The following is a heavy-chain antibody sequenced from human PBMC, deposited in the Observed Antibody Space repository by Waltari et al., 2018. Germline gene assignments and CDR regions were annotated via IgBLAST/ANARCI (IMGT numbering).Heavy chain of an antibody. CDR2: TIPILGTA. Sequence: QVQLVQSGAEVKKPGSSVKVSCKASGGTFSSYAISWVRQAPGQGLEWMGGTIPILGTANYGQKVQGRVTITADESTSTAYMELSSLRSEDTAVYYCARAWISGSHPLGYYGMDVWGQGTTVTVSS. CDR1: GGTFSSYA. V-gene: IGHV1-69*01. J-gene: IGHJ6*02. D-gene: IGHD3-10*01. CDR3: ARAWISGSHPLGYYGMDV.